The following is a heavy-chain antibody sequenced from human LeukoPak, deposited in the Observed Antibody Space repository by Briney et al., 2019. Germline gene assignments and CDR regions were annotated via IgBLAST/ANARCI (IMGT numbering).Heavy chain of an antibody. CDR2: IRYDGSTT. Sequence: HPGGCLRLSCAVSGVTFSSYGMHWVRRAPGKGLGGGAFIRYDGSTTHSADSVTPRFTIPRDNSKHTLYLQMHSLRAEDTAVYYCAKAYGSGSYSFNDYWGQGTLVTVSS. V-gene: IGHV3-30*02. CDR3: AKAYGSGSYSFNDY. J-gene: IGHJ4*02. CDR1: GVTFSSYG. D-gene: IGHD3-10*01.